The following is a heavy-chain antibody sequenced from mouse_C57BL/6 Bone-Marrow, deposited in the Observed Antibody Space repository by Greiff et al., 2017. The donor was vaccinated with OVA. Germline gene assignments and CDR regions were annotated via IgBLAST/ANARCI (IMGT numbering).Heavy chain of an antibody. CDR3: ARRVTTVHGYFDV. Sequence: QVQLQQSGAELMKPGASVKLSCKATGFTFTGYWIEWVKQRPGHGLEWIGEILPGSGSTNYNEKFKGKATFTADTSSNPAYMQLSSLTTEDSAIYYCARRVTTVHGYFDVWGTGTTVTVSS. J-gene: IGHJ1*03. D-gene: IGHD1-1*01. V-gene: IGHV1-9*01. CDR2: ILPGSGST. CDR1: GFTFTGYW.